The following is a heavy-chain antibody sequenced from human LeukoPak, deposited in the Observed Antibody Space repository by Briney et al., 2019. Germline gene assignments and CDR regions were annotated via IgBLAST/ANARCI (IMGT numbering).Heavy chain of an antibody. D-gene: IGHD3-10*01. Sequence: ASVKVSCKASGYTFTSYGISWVRQAPGQGLEWMGWISAYSGNTNYAQKLQGRVTMTTDTSTSTAYMELRSLRSDDTAVYYCAREDYGSGSYYNSNPDYYYYGMDVWGQGTTVTVSS. V-gene: IGHV1-18*01. CDR1: GYTFTSYG. J-gene: IGHJ6*02. CDR2: ISAYSGNT. CDR3: AREDYGSGSYYNSNPDYYYYGMDV.